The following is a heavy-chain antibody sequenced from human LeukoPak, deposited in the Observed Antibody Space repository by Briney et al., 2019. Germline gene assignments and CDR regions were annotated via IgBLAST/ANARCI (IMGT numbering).Heavy chain of an antibody. D-gene: IGHD6-13*01. Sequence: ASVKVSCKASGYTFSSYGISWVRQAPGQGLEWMGWISAHNGDTNSAQKLQGRITMTTDTSTSTAYMELRSLRSDDTAVYYCARGRSSSWYVGYYYYYGMDVWGQGTTVTVSS. J-gene: IGHJ6*02. CDR3: ARGRSSSWYVGYYYYYGMDV. CDR2: ISAHNGDT. V-gene: IGHV1-18*01. CDR1: GYTFSSYG.